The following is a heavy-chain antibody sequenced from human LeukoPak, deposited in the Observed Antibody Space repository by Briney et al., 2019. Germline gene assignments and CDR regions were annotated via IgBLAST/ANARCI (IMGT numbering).Heavy chain of an antibody. D-gene: IGHD2-15*01. Sequence: ASVKVSCKASGYTFTSYYTHWVRQAPGQGLEWMGIINPSGGSTSYAQKFQGRVSMTRDMSTSTVFMELSSLRSEDTAVYYCARDWGYCSGGSCYRGAFDIWGQGTMVTVSS. CDR3: ARDWGYCSGGSCYRGAFDI. CDR2: INPSGGST. V-gene: IGHV1-46*01. CDR1: GYTFTSYY. J-gene: IGHJ3*02.